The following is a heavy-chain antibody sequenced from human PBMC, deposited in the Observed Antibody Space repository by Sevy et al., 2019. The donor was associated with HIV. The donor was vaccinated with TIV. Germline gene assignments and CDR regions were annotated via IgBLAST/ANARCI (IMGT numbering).Heavy chain of an antibody. Sequence: GGSLRLSCSTSGFNLGDYAMSWVRQSPGKGLEWVGLMRSKAFAGTTEYAASVKGRFTISTDDSKASAHLQMNSLRAEDTGVYYCIRSRQLGYTAMVPDYWGQRTLVTVSS. J-gene: IGHJ4*02. D-gene: IGHD5-18*01. CDR1: GFNLGDYA. CDR3: IRSRQLGYTAMVPDY. CDR2: MRSKAFAGTT. V-gene: IGHV3-49*04.